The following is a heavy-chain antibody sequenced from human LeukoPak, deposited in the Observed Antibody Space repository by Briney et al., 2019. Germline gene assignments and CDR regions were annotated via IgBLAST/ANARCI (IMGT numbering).Heavy chain of an antibody. J-gene: IGHJ4*02. D-gene: IGHD2-15*01. CDR3: ARLYCSGGSCSDY. CDR2: ISYDGSNK. CDR1: GFTFSSYG. V-gene: IGHV3-30*03. Sequence: GGSLRLSCAASGFTFSSYGMHWVRQAPGKGLEWVAVISYDGSNKYYADSVKGRFTISRDNAKNTLYLQMNSLRAEDTAVYYCARLYCSGGSCSDYWGQGTLVTVSS.